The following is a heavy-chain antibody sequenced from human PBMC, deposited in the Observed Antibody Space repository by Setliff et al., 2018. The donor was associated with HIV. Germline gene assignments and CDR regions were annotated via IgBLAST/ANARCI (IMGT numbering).Heavy chain of an antibody. CDR3: TRELFGMVAFDI. CDR1: GGSINNYY. V-gene: IGHV4-4*07. J-gene: IGHJ3*02. D-gene: IGHD3-10*01. Sequence: SETLSLTCTVSGGSINNYYWTWIRQPAGKGLEWIGRIYTSGSTNYNPSLKSRVTISVDTSKNHFSLKLRSVTAADTAVYYCTRELFGMVAFDIWGQGTMVTVSS. CDR2: IYTSGST.